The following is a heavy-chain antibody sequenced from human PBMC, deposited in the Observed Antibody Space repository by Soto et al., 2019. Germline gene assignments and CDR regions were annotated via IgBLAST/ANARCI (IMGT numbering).Heavy chain of an antibody. CDR2: IIPIFGTA. CDR3: ARGSGGSSYYYYGMDV. D-gene: IGHD2-15*01. V-gene: IGHV1-69*13. CDR1: GGTFSSYA. Sequence: VASVKVSCKASGGTFSSYAISWVRQAPGQGLEWMGGIIPIFGTANYAQKLKGRVTITADESTSTAYKELSSMRSDDTAVYYCARGSGGSSYYYYGMDVWGQGTTVSVSS. J-gene: IGHJ6*02.